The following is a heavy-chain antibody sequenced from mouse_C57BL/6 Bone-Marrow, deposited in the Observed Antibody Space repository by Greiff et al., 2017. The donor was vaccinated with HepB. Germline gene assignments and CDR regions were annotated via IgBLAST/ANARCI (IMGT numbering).Heavy chain of an antibody. Sequence: VQLQQSGPELVKPGASVKISCKASGYTFTDYYMNWVKQSHGKSLEWIGDINPNNGGTSYNQKFKGKATLTVDKSSSTAYMELRSLTSEDSAVYYCARFWTTALDYWGQGTTLTVSS. CDR2: INPNNGGT. V-gene: IGHV1-26*01. CDR3: ARFWTTALDY. J-gene: IGHJ2*01. D-gene: IGHD1-2*01. CDR1: GYTFTDYY.